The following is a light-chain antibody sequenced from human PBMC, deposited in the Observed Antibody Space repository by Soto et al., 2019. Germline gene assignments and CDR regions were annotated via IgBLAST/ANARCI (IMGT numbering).Light chain of an antibody. CDR3: ASYTSSSTSVI. CDR2: EVS. V-gene: IGLV2-14*01. J-gene: IGLJ2*01. Sequence: QSALTQPASVSGSPGQSITISCTGTSSDVGGYKYVSWYQQHPDKAPKIIIFEVSNRPSGISSRFSGSKSGNTASLTISGFQAEDGADYYCASYTSSSTSVIFGRGTKLTVL. CDR1: SSDVGGYKY.